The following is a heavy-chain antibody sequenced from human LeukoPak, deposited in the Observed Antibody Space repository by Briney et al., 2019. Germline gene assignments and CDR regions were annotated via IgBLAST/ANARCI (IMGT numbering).Heavy chain of an antibody. Sequence: SETLSLTCTVSGGSISSYYWSWIRQPPGKGQEWIGYIYYSGSTNYNPSLKSRVTISVDTSKNQFSLKLSSVIAADTAVYYCAREAYYYDSSGPDLDYWGQGTLVTVSS. CDR1: GGSISSYY. D-gene: IGHD3-22*01. CDR2: IYYSGST. V-gene: IGHV4-59*01. CDR3: AREAYYYDSSGPDLDY. J-gene: IGHJ4*02.